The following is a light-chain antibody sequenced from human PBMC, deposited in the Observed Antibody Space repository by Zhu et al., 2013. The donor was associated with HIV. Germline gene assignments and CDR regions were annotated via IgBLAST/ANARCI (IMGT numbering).Light chain of an antibody. CDR2: DTY. J-gene: IGKJ4*01. V-gene: IGKV3-20*01. CDR1: QSLGNTY. Sequence: EIVLTQSPGTLSLSPGERATLSCRASQSLGNTYLAWYLQRPGQSPRLLIYDTYYRATDTPDRFSGSGSGTEFTLTISSLQSEDFAVYYCQHYKIQPLTFGGGTRVEIK. CDR3: QHYKIQPLT.